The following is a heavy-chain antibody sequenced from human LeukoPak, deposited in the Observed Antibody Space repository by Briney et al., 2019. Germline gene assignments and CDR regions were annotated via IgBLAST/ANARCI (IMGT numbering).Heavy chain of an antibody. CDR3: AKSGGSGYSEYYYDY. D-gene: IGHD3-22*01. CDR2: ISTSGGSA. Sequence: GGSLRLSCAASGFTFSTYAMNWVRQAPGKGLEWVSAISTSGGSANYADSVKGRFTISRDNSKNTLSSQMNSLRAEDTAVYYCAKSGGSGYSEYYYDYWGQGTLVTVSS. CDR1: GFTFSTYA. V-gene: IGHV3-23*01. J-gene: IGHJ4*02.